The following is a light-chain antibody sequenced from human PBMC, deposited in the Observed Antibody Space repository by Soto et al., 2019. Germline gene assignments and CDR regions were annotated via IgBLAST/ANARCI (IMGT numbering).Light chain of an antibody. V-gene: IGKV3-20*01. J-gene: IGKJ1*01. CDR3: QQYGSSPLT. CDR1: QSVSSSY. CDR2: AAS. Sequence: EIVLTQSPGTLSLSPGERATLSCRASQSVSSSYLAWYQQKPGQAPRLLIYAASSRATGIPDRFSGSGSGTDFPLTISRLEPEDFAVYYCQQYGSSPLTFGQGTKVEIK.